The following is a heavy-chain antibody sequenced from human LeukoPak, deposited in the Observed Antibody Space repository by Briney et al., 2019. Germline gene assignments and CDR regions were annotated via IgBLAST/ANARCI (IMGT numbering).Heavy chain of an antibody. V-gene: IGHV1-2*04. J-gene: IGHJ6*02. Sequence: GASVKVSCKASGYTFTGYYMHWVRQAPGQGLEWMGWINPNSGGTNYAQKFQGWVTMTRDTSISTAYMELSRPRSDDTAVYYCVRGGPDFWSGDIDGMDVWGQGTTVTVSS. CDR2: INPNSGGT. CDR1: GYTFTGYY. CDR3: VRGGPDFWSGDIDGMDV. D-gene: IGHD3-3*01.